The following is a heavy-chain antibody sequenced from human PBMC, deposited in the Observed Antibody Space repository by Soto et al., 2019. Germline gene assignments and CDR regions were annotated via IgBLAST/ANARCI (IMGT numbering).Heavy chain of an antibody. J-gene: IGHJ4*02. Sequence: PGGSLRLSCAASGFTFSSYAMSWVRQAPGKGLEWVSAISGSGGSTYYADSVKGRFTISRDNSKNTLYLQMNSLRAEDTVVYYCANVEDIVVVPAAYFDYWGQGTLVTVSS. V-gene: IGHV3-23*01. CDR3: ANVEDIVVVPAAYFDY. CDR2: ISGSGGST. CDR1: GFTFSSYA. D-gene: IGHD2-2*01.